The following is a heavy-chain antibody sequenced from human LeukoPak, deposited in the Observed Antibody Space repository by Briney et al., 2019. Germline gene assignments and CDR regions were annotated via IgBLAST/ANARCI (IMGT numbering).Heavy chain of an antibody. CDR1: GFTFSSYG. J-gene: IGHJ4*02. CDR2: IRYDGSNK. CDR3: ARNNYYGSGSYYVY. V-gene: IGHV3-30*02. Sequence: PGGSLRISCAASGFTFSSYGLHWVRQAPGKGLEWVAFIRYDGSNKYYADSVKGRFTISRDNSKNTLYLQMNSLRAEDTAVYYCARNNYYGSGSYYVYWGQGTLVTVSS. D-gene: IGHD3-10*01.